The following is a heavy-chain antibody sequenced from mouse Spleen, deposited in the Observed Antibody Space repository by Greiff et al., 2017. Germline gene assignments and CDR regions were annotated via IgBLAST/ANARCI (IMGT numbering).Heavy chain of an antibody. CDR3: ARGGDGKDYAMDY. V-gene: IGHV5-2*01. CDR1: DYAFPCHD. D-gene: IGHD2-1*01. CDR2: INSDGGST. Sequence: EVQLVESGAGLVQPGESLKLSCESYDYAFPCHDMSWVRKTPGKRLELVVVINSDGGSTYYPATMERRFILTGDNTKKTLYMQMSSLSSEDIALYYCARGGDGKDYAMDYWGQGTSVTVSS. J-gene: IGHJ4*01.